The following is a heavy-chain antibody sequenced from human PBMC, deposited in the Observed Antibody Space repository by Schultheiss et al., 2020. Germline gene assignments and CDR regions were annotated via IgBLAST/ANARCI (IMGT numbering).Heavy chain of an antibody. D-gene: IGHD6-13*01. V-gene: IGHV3-30*04. CDR2: ISYDGSNK. CDR1: GFTFSSYA. J-gene: IGHJ5*02. Sequence: GGSLRLSCAASGFTFSSYAMHWVRQAPGKGLEWVAVISYDGSNKYYADSVKGRFTISRDNSKNTLYLQMNSLRAEDTAVYYCARDPYSSSWPPSNWFDPWGKGTLVTVSS. CDR3: ARDPYSSSWPPSNWFDP.